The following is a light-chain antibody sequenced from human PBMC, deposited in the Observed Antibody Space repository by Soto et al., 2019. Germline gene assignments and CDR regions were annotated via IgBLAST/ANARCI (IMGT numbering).Light chain of an antibody. CDR2: AAS. CDR1: QGISSY. V-gene: IGKV1-9*01. Sequence: IQLTQSPSSLSASVGDRVTITCRASQGISSYLAWYQQKPGKAPKLLIYAASTLQSGVPSRFSGSGSGTDCTLTISSLQPEDCATYYCQQLNSYPLTFGGGTKVEIK. J-gene: IGKJ4*01. CDR3: QQLNSYPLT.